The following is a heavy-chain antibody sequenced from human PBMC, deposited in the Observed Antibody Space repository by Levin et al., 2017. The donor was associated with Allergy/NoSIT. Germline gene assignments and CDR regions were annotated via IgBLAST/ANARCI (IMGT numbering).Heavy chain of an antibody. D-gene: IGHD4/OR15-4a*01. CDR1: GGPVSSRDYY. V-gene: IGHV4-61*08. CDR2: VGST. J-gene: IGHJ4*02. Sequence: GSLRLSCTVSGGPVSSRDYYWSWIRQPPGKGLEWIAYVGSTNYNPSLKSRVTISVDTSKNQFSLRLSSVTAADTAVYYCARTTIASASDYWGQGTLVTVSS. CDR3: ARTTIASASDY.